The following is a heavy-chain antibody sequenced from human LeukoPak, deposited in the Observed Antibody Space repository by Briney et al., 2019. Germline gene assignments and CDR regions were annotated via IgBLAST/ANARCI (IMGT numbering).Heavy chain of an antibody. CDR2: ISYDGSNK. Sequence: GGSLRLSCAASGFTFSSYAMHWVRQAPGKGLEWVAVISYDGSNKYYADSVKGRFTISRDNSKNTLYLQMNSLRAEDTAVYYCARCTVPYYFYYYMDVWGKGTTVTVSS. J-gene: IGHJ6*03. CDR3: ARCTVPYYFYYYMDV. CDR1: GFTFSSYA. V-gene: IGHV3-30-3*01.